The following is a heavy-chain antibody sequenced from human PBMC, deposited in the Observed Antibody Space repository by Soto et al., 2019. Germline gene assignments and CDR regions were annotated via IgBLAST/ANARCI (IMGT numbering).Heavy chain of an antibody. D-gene: IGHD3-9*01. Sequence: ASVKVSCQASGYTFPRYGISWVRQAPGQVLEWMGWISAYNGNTNYAQKLQGRVTMTTDTSTSTAYMELRSLRSDDTAVYYCARGKDILTGYNRDYYYGMDVWGQGTTVTVSS. V-gene: IGHV1-18*01. J-gene: IGHJ6*02. CDR2: ISAYNGNT. CDR3: ARGKDILTGYNRDYYYGMDV. CDR1: GYTFPRYG.